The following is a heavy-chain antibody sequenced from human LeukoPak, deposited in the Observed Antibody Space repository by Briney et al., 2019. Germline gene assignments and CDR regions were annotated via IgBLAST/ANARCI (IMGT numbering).Heavy chain of an antibody. V-gene: IGHV1-2*02. Sequence: ASVKVSCKASGYTFTDYYMHWVRQAPGQGLEWVGWINPKSGYTDYAQRFQGRVTMTRDTSITTAYMELIRVTPDDTAVYYCARDHLVYGSGTPRDYWGQGTLVTVSS. J-gene: IGHJ4*02. CDR2: INPKSGYT. CDR1: GYTFTDYY. D-gene: IGHD3-10*01. CDR3: ARDHLVYGSGTPRDY.